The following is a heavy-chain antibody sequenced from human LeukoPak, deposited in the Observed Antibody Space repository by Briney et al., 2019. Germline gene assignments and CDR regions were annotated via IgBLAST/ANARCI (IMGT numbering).Heavy chain of an antibody. V-gene: IGHV3-23*01. CDR2: ISGSGGNT. J-gene: IGHJ4*02. CDR3: AKVRAANRQHFGY. CDR1: GFTFSSYA. D-gene: IGHD1-14*01. Sequence: GGSLRLSCAASGFTFSSYAMSWVRQAPGKGLEWVSVISGSGGNTYYADSVKGRFTISRDNSKNTLYLQMNSLRSEDTAVYFCAKVRAANRQHFGYWGQGTLVTVSS.